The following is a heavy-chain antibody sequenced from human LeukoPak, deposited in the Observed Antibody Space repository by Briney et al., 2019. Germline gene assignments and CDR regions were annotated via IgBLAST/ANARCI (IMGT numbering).Heavy chain of an antibody. CDR2: MSHSGEE. V-gene: IGHV3-13*01. CDR3: ARGRTGWRPAAGIDS. J-gene: IGHJ4*02. D-gene: IGHD6-13*01. Sequence: GGSLRLSCAASGFTLSSYDMYWVRQTIGKGLEWVSAMSHSGEEFYADSVKGRFTISRDGAENSLFLQLNTLRPGDTALYYCARGRTGWRPAAGIDSWGQGTLVTVSS. CDR1: GFTLSSYD.